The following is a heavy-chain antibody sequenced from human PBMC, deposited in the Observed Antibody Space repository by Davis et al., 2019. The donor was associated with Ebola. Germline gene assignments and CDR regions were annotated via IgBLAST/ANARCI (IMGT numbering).Heavy chain of an antibody. CDR1: GGSISSSNW. D-gene: IGHD6-13*01. Sequence: MPSETLSLTCAVSGGSISSSNWWSWVRQPPGKGLEWIGEIYHSGSTNYNPSLKSRVTISVDKSKNQFSLKLSSVTAADTAVYYCARDLVKGYSSSWDGTDYWGQGTLVTVSS. CDR3: ARDLVKGYSSSWDGTDY. J-gene: IGHJ4*02. CDR2: IYHSGST. V-gene: IGHV4-4*02.